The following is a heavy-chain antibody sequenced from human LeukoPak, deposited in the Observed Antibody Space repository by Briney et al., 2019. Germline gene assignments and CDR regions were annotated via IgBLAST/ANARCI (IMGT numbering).Heavy chain of an antibody. CDR2: IKHDGSEK. CDR1: EFIVSANY. J-gene: IGHJ4*02. CDR3: ARGRIPAAGIDF. D-gene: IGHD6-13*01. V-gene: IGHV3-7*04. Sequence: QTGGSLRLSCAASEFIVSANYMSWVRQAPGKGLEWVANIKHDGSEKYYVDSVEGRFTISRDNTKYSLYLQLNSLSAEDTATYYCARGRIPAAGIDFWGQGTLVTVSS.